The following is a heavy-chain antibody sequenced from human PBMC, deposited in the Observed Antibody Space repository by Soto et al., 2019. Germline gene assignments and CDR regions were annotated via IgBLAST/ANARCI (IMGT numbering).Heavy chain of an antibody. CDR2: ISAYNGNT. D-gene: IGHD3-9*01. CDR1: GYTFTSYG. J-gene: IGHJ4*02. V-gene: IGHV1-18*01. Sequence: ASVKVSCKASGYTFTSYGISWVRQAPGQGLEWMGWISAYNGNTNYAQKLQGRVTMTTDTSTSTAYMELRSLRSDDTAVYYCARDISVLTGHINFDYWGQGTLVTVSS. CDR3: ARDISVLTGHINFDY.